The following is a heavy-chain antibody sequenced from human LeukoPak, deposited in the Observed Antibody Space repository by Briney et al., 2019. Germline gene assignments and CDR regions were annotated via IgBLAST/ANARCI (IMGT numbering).Heavy chain of an antibody. CDR1: GFTFSSYA. J-gene: IGHJ3*02. Sequence: GGSLRLSCAASGFTFSSYAMHWVRQAPGKGLEWVAVISYDGSNKYYADSVKGRFTISRDNSKNTLYLQMNSLSAEDTAVYFCARVWGLMRGENAFDIWGQGTMVTVSS. D-gene: IGHD3-16*01. CDR3: ARVWGLMRGENAFDI. CDR2: ISYDGSNK. V-gene: IGHV3-30-3*01.